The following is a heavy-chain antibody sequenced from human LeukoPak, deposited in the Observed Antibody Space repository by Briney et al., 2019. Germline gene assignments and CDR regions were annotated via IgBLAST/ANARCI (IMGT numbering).Heavy chain of an antibody. CDR2: IYWNDDK. V-gene: IGHV2-5*01. Sequence: SGPTLVNPTQTLTLTCTFSGFSLTTSGVGVGWIRQPPGKALEWLALIYWNDDKRYSPSLKSRLTITKDTSKNQVVLTMTNMDPVDTATYYCAHSRYCSSTSCQKFDHWGQGTLVTVSS. D-gene: IGHD2-2*01. J-gene: IGHJ4*02. CDR3: AHSRYCSSTSCQKFDH. CDR1: GFSLTTSGVG.